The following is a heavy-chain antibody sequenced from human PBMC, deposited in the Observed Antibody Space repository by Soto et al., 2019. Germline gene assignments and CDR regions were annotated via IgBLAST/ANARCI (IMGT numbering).Heavy chain of an antibody. CDR1: GYFTRWSNW. D-gene: IGHD2-15*01. CDR2: IYYSGST. CDR3: ARTPVVVVAAPME. J-gene: IGHJ3*01. Sequence: SETRSLSYAVSGYFTRWSNWWVWIRQPPGKGLEWIGYIYYSGSTYYNPSLKSRVTMSVDTSKNQFSLKLSSVTAVDTAVYYCARTPVVVVAAPMEWGQGTMVT. V-gene: IGHV4-28*01.